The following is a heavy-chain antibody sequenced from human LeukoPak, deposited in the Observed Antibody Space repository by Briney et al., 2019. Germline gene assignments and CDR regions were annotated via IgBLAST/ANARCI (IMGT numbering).Heavy chain of an antibody. CDR1: GFTFSSNW. CDR2: INQGGSEK. CDR3: AREGASRGGFDF. D-gene: IGHD2-15*01. J-gene: IGHJ4*02. V-gene: IGHV3-7*01. Sequence: GGSLRLSCAASGFTFSSNWMSWVRQAPGQGREWVANINQGGSEKHYVDSVKGRFTISRDNAKNSLFLQMNSLRAEDTAVYYCAREGASRGGFDFWGQGTLVTVSS.